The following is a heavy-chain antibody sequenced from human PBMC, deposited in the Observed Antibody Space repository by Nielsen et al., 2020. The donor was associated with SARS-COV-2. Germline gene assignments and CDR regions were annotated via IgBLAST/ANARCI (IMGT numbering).Heavy chain of an antibody. CDR1: GYTFTGYY. J-gene: IGHJ6*02. CDR3: ARGLGSLLWFGGRLAHFDYYYGMDV. V-gene: IGHV1-2*06. CDR2: INPNSGGT. Sequence: ASVKVSCKASGYTFTGYYMHWVRQAPGQGLEWMGRINPNSGGTNYAQKFQGRVTMTRNTSISTAYMELSSLRSEDTAVYYCARGLGSLLWFGGRLAHFDYYYGMDVWGQGTTVTVSS. D-gene: IGHD3-10*01.